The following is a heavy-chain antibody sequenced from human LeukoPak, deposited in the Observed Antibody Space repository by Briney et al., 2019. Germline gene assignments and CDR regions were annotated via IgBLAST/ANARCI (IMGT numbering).Heavy chain of an antibody. CDR2: IYSGGST. CDR1: GFTFSSYS. CDR3: ARGADLDI. J-gene: IGHJ3*02. Sequence: GGSLRLSCAASGFTFSSYSMNWVRQAPGKGLEWVSVIYSGGSTYHADSVKGRFTISRDNSKNTLYLQMNSLRAEDTAVYYCARGADLDIWGQGTMVTVSS. V-gene: IGHV3-53*01.